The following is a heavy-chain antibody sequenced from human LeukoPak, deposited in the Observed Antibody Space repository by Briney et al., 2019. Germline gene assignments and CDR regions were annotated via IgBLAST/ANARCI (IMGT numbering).Heavy chain of an antibody. D-gene: IGHD3-3*01. J-gene: IGHJ6*03. CDR3: AKDQTYYDFWSGPNMDV. Sequence: PGRSLRLSCAASGFTFSSYGMHWVRQAPGKGLEWVAVISNDGSYKNYADSVKGRFTISRDNSKNTLYLQMNSLRAEDTAVYYCAKDQTYYDFWSGPNMDVWGKGTTVTVSS. V-gene: IGHV3-30*18. CDR1: GFTFSSYG. CDR2: ISNDGSYK.